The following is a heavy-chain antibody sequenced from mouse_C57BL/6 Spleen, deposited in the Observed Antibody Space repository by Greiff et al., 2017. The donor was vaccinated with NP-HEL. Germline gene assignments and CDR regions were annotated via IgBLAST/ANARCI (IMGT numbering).Heavy chain of an antibody. Sequence: EVQLQQSGAELVRPGASVKLSCTASGFNIKDDYMHWVKQRPEQGLEWIGWIDPENGDTEYASKFQGKATITADTSSNTAYLQLSSLTSEDTAVYYCTTFSYGNYDFDYWGQGTTLTVSS. CDR3: TTFSYGNYDFDY. V-gene: IGHV14-4*01. CDR2: IDPENGDT. CDR1: GFNIKDDY. J-gene: IGHJ2*01. D-gene: IGHD2-1*01.